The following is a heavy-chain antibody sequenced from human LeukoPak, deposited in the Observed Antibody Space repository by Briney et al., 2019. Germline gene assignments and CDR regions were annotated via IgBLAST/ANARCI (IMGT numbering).Heavy chain of an antibody. CDR1: GFTFSSYS. D-gene: IGHD3-10*01. J-gene: IGHJ4*02. CDR3: ARDGLWFGELFNSEDYFDY. Sequence: GGSLRLSCAASGFTFSSYSMNWVRQAPGKGLEWVSSISSSSSYIYYADSVKGRFTISRDNAKNSLYLQMNSLRAEDTAVYYCARDGLWFGELFNSEDYFDYWGQGTLVTVSS. V-gene: IGHV3-21*01. CDR2: ISSSSSYI.